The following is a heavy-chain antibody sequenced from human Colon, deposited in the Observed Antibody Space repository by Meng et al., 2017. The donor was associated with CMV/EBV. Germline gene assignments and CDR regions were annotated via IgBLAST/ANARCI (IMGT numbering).Heavy chain of an antibody. J-gene: IGHJ5*02. CDR1: GFPFSLFI. V-gene: IGHV3-21*04. D-gene: IGHD1-26*01. CDR3: ARDFKVGRP. CDR2: ISPSGDFT. Sequence: GGSLRLSCAASGFPFSLFIMNWVRQAPGKGLEWVSSISPSGDFTYYGDSVKGRFPVSRDNSKNLLYLEMNSLTADDTAVYFCARDFKVGRPWGQGTLVTVSS.